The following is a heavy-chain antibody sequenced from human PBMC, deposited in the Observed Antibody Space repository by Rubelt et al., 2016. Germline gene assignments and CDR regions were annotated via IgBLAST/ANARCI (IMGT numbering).Heavy chain of an antibody. CDR3: ARGGPVRYADY. J-gene: IGHJ4*02. D-gene: IGHD3-10*01. V-gene: IGHV7-4-1*02. Sequence: QVQLVQSGSELKKPGASVKVSCKASGYTFSNYAINWVRQAPGQGLEWMGWINTNTGNPTYARGFTGRFVFSLDNPVGTAYLQISSLKAEDTAVYHCARGGPVRYADYWGQGGLVTVSS. CDR1: GYTFSNYA. CDR2: INTNTGNP.